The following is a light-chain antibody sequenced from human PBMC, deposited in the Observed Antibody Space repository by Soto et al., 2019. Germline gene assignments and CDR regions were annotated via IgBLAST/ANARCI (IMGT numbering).Light chain of an antibody. V-gene: IGKV3-20*01. Sequence: EIVLTQSPGTLSLSPGDRATLSCRASQSVSSSYLAWYQQKPGKAPRLLIYGASSRDTGIPDRFSGSGSGTDFTLTISRLQPEDFAVYYCQQYGSSPRSFGQGTKVEIK. CDR2: GAS. J-gene: IGKJ1*01. CDR1: QSVSSSY. CDR3: QQYGSSPRS.